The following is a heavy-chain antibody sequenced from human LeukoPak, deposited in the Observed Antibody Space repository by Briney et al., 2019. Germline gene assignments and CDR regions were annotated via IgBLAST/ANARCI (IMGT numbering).Heavy chain of an antibody. CDR2: IHYSGST. V-gene: IGHV4-31*03. CDR1: GGSINSGGYY. CDR3: AREVPDIVATIPGVAFDI. J-gene: IGHJ3*02. Sequence: SQTLSLTCTVAGGSINSGGYYWSWIRQHPGKGLEWIGNIHYSGSTYYNPSLESRVAISVDTSKNQFSLKLSSVTAADTAVYYCAREVPDIVATIPGVAFDIWGQGTMVTVSS. D-gene: IGHD5-12*01.